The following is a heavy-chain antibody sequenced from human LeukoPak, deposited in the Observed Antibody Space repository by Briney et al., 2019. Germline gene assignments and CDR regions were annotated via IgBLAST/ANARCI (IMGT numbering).Heavy chain of an antibody. V-gene: IGHV3-74*01. J-gene: IGHJ4*02. CDR1: GFTFTNYW. CDR2: IDIDGTGT. Sequence: GSLRLSCAASGFTFTNYWMHWVRQAPGKGLVWVSRIDIDGTGTSYADSVKGRFTISRDNAKNTVSLQMNSLKAEDTAVYYCGTVFDHWGPGILVTVSS. CDR3: GTVFDH.